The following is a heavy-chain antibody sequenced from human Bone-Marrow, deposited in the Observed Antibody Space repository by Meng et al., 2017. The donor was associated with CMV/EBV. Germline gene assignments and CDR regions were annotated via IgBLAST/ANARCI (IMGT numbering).Heavy chain of an antibody. D-gene: IGHD2-2*01. CDR2: IIPILGIA. Sequence: SVKVSCKASGGTFSSYAISWVRQAPGQGLEWMGGIIPILGIANYAQKFQGRVTMTTDTSTSTAYMELRSLRSDDTAVYYCARYQVLLYYSMDVWGQGNTVTVSS. CDR3: ARYQVLLYYSMDV. J-gene: IGHJ6*02. V-gene: IGHV1-69*10. CDR1: GGTFSSYA.